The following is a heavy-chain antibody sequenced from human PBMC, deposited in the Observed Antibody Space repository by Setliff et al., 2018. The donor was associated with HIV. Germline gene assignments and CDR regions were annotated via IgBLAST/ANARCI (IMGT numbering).Heavy chain of an antibody. CDR2: ISSSGTTI. Sequence: GGSLRLSCAASGFTFSNYEMNWVRQAPGKGLEWVSYISSSGTTIYYADSVKGRFTISRDNAKNSLYLQMNSLRAEDTAVYYCARGEPSILVVPAAFFDYWGQGTLVTVSS. CDR3: ARGEPSILVVPAAFFDY. J-gene: IGHJ4*02. V-gene: IGHV3-48*03. CDR1: GFTFSNYE. D-gene: IGHD2-2*01.